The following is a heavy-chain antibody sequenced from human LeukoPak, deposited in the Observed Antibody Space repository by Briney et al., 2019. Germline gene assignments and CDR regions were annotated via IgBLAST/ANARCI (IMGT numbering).Heavy chain of an antibody. Sequence: ASVKVSCKASGYTFTGYYMHWVRQAPGQGLEWMGWINPNSGGTNYAQKFQGRVTMTRDTSISTAYMDLSRLRSDDTAVYYCARVARDEYYDILTGYYSPHFDYWAQGTLVTVSS. V-gene: IGHV1-2*02. CDR1: GYTFTGYY. D-gene: IGHD3-9*01. J-gene: IGHJ4*02. CDR3: ARVARDEYYDILTGYYSPHFDY. CDR2: INPNSGGT.